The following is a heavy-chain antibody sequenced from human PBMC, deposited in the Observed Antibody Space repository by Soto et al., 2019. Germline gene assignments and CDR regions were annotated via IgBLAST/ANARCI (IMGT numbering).Heavy chain of an antibody. J-gene: IGHJ5*02. CDR1: GGSIFIPSYS. V-gene: IGHV4-31*11. CDR2: IYSSGST. Sequence: QVQLQESGPRLVKPSQTLSLSCAVPGGSIFIPSYSWNWIRSSPGRALEWIGHIYSSGSTYYNPSLKSRVSISVDTSNNQFSLKLTSVTAADTAVYFCAREDAARIERWFDAWGQGILVTVSS. D-gene: IGHD6-6*01. CDR3: AREDAARIERWFDA.